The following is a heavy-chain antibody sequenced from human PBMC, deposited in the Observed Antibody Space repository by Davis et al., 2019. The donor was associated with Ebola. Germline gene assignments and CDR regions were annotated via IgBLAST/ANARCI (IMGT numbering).Heavy chain of an antibody. CDR2: INHSGST. CDR3: ATNREGYCSGGSCYSPAFDI. CDR1: GGSISSGGYY. J-gene: IGHJ3*02. V-gene: IGHV4-30-4*08. Sequence: PSETLSLTCTVSGGSISSGGYYWSWIRQPPGKGLEWIGEINHSGSTNYNPSLKSRVTISVDTSKNQFSLKLSSVTAADTAVYYCATNREGYCSGGSCYSPAFDIWGQGTMVTVSS. D-gene: IGHD2-15*01.